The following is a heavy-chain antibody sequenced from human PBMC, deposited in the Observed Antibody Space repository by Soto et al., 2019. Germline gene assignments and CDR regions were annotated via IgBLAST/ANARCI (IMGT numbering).Heavy chain of an antibody. CDR3: AREGAFVVPAANGMDV. Sequence: PGGSLRLSCAASGFTFSSYGMHWVRQAPGKGLEWVAVIWYDGSNKYYADSVKGRFTISRDNSKNTLYLQMNSLRAEDTAVYYCAREGAFVVPAANGMDVWGQGTTVTVSS. CDR2: IWYDGSNK. D-gene: IGHD2-2*01. V-gene: IGHV3-33*01. J-gene: IGHJ6*02. CDR1: GFTFSSYG.